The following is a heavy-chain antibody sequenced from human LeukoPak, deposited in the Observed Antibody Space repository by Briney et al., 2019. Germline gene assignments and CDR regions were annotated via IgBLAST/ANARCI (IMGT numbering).Heavy chain of an antibody. J-gene: IGHJ6*02. CDR3: ARHRGTVSYGMDV. V-gene: IGHV4-59*08. Sequence: PETLSLTCTVSGDSISSYYWSWIRQPPGKGLEWIGYIFYSGSTNYNPSLKSRVTISVDTSKNQFSLKMRSVTAADTAVYYCARHRGTVSYGMDVWGQGTTVTVSS. CDR1: GDSISSYY. CDR2: IFYSGST. D-gene: IGHD4-17*01.